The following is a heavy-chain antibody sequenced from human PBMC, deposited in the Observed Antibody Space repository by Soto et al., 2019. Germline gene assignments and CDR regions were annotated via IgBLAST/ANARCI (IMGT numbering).Heavy chain of an antibody. J-gene: IGHJ4*02. V-gene: IGHV3-30-3*01. Sequence: GGSLRLSCAASGFTFSSYAMHWVRQAPGKGLEWVAVISYDGSNKYYADSVKGRFTISRDNSKNTLYLQMNSLRAEDTAVYYCASPFSRYCSGGSCATSSYFDYWGQGTLVTVSS. CDR1: GFTFSSYA. CDR2: ISYDGSNK. D-gene: IGHD2-15*01. CDR3: ASPFSRYCSGGSCATSSYFDY.